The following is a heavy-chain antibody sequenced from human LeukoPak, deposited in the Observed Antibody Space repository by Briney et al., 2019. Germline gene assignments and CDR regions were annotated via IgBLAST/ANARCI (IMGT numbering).Heavy chain of an antibody. J-gene: IGHJ4*02. CDR2: ISSSGSTI. V-gene: IGHV3-48*03. CDR1: GFTFSSYE. CDR3: VRDRLWFGELLPFDY. D-gene: IGHD3-10*01. Sequence: GGSLRLSCAASGFTFSSYEMNWVRQAPGKGLEWVSYISSSGSTIYYADSVKGRFTISRDNAKNSLYLQMNSLRAEDTAVYYCVRDRLWFGELLPFDYWGQGTLVTVSS.